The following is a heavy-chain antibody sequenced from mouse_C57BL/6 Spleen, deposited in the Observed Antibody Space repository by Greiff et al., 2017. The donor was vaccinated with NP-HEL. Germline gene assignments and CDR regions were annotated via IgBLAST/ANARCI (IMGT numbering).Heavy chain of an antibody. J-gene: IGHJ1*03. V-gene: IGHV7-3*01. D-gene: IGHD1-1*01. CDR3: ARSPSITTVVAGDWYFDV. Sequence: VQLKESGGGLVQPGGSLSLSCAASGFTFTDYYMSWVRQPPGKALEWLGFIRNKANGYTTEYSASVKGRFTISRDNSQSILYLQMNALRAEDSATDYCARSPSITTVVAGDWYFDVWGTGTTVTVSS. CDR2: IRNKANGYTT. CDR1: GFTFTDYY.